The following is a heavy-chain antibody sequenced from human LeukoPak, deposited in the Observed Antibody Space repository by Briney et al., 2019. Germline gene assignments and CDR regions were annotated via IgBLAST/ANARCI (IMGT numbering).Heavy chain of an antibody. CDR1: GFSLSTSGVG. CDR3: AHSRGPYSSGWWFDY. Sequence: SGPTLVKPTQTLTLTCTFSGFSLSTSGVGVGWFRQPPGKALEWLALIYWDDDKRYSPSLKSRLTITKDTSKNQVVLTMTNMDPVDTATYYCAHSRGPYSSGWWFDYWGQGTLVTVSS. V-gene: IGHV2-5*02. D-gene: IGHD6-19*01. J-gene: IGHJ4*02. CDR2: IYWDDDK.